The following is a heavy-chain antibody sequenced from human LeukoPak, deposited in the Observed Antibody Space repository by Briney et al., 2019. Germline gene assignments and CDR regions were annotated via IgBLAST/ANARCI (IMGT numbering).Heavy chain of an antibody. Sequence: PGGSLRLSRAASGFTFSGYAMSWVRQAPRKGLEWVSAISGSGGSTYYADSVKGRFTISRDNSKNTLYLQMNSLRVEDTALYYCARAQTYGDSRLLLDYWGQGTLVTVSS. V-gene: IGHV3-23*01. CDR2: ISGSGGST. CDR1: GFTFSGYA. D-gene: IGHD2-21*02. J-gene: IGHJ4*02. CDR3: ARAQTYGDSRLLLDY.